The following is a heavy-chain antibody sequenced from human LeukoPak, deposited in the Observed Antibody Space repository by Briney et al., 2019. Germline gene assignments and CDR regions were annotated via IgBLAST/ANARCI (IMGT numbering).Heavy chain of an antibody. CDR2: IYYSGST. J-gene: IGHJ4*02. CDR1: GGSISSSSYY. Sequence: KPSETLSLTCTVSGGSISSSSYYRGWIRQPPGKGLEWIGSIYYSGSTYYNPSLKSRDTISVDTSKNQFSLKLSSVTAADTAVYYGASQGRYSGSYLKDYCGQGTLVTVSS. CDR3: ASQGRYSGSYLKDY. V-gene: IGHV4-39*01. D-gene: IGHD1-26*01.